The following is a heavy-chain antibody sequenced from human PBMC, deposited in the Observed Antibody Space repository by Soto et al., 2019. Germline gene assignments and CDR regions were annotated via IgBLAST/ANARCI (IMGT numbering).Heavy chain of an antibody. V-gene: IGHV3-64D*08. CDR1: GFTFSSYA. CDR2: ISSNGGST. J-gene: IGHJ6*02. Sequence: QSGGPLRLSCAASGFTFSSYAMHWVRQSPGKGLEYVSAISSNGGSTYYADSVKGRFTISRDNSKNTLYLQMSSLRAEDTPVYYCVSSTSGSPSGSSDGKDLWGQGTTVTDTS. CDR3: VSSTSGSPSGSSDGKDL. D-gene: IGHD5-12*01.